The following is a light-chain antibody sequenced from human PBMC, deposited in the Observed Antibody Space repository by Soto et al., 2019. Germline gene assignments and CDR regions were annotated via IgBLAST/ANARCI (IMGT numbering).Light chain of an antibody. CDR3: QRQGTSTPGYT. V-gene: IGKV3-20*01. J-gene: IGKJ2*01. CDR1: QSVRSSD. CDR2: GAS. Sequence: EIVLTQSPGTLSLSPGERATLSCRASQSVRSSDLAWYQQTAGQGPRLLIYGASNRATGIPARFSGSGSGTDFTLTISRREPDDVAVDDCQRQGTSTPGYTFGQGTKLEIK.